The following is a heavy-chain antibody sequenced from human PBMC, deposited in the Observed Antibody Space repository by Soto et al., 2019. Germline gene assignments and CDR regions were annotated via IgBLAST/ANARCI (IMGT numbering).Heavy chain of an antibody. V-gene: IGHV3-23*01. CDR3: AKVMTPIAVAMNERYYYYYGMDA. CDR1: GFTFSSYA. CDR2: ISGSGGST. Sequence: GGSLRLSCAASGFTFSSYAMSWVRQAPGKGLEWVSAISGSGGSTYYADSVKGRFTISRDNSKNTLYLQMNSLRAEDTAVYYCAKVMTPIAVAMNERYYYYYGMDAWGQGTTVNVSS. J-gene: IGHJ6*02. D-gene: IGHD6-19*01.